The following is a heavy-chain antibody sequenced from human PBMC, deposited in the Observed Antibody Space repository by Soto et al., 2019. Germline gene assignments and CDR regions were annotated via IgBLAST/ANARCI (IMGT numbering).Heavy chain of an antibody. CDR1: GFSISDYA. CDR3: AKVGIRKDDY. CDR2: ISDSGIRT. Sequence: DVQLLESGAGFIQPGGSLRLSCSASGFSISDYAMSWVRQASGKGLEWVSSISDSGIRTFYRDSVKGRFAISRDTSKNTVYLQMNNLRVGDTALYYCAKVGIRKDDYVGPVTMVNVS. J-gene: IGHJ4*02. V-gene: IGHV3-23*01.